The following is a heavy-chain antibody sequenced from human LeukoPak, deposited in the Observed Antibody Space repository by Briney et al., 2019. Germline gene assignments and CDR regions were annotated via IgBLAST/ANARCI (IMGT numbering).Heavy chain of an antibody. CDR3: ARLSRYYDRSGYFSDDY. Sequence: SETLSLTCTVSGGSISSGAYYWGWIRQPPGKGLEWIGSSHYSGSNYYNPSLKSRVTISVDTSKNQFSLSLSSVTAADTAVYYCARLSRYYDRSGYFSDDYWGQGTLATVSS. D-gene: IGHD3-22*01. V-gene: IGHV4-39*01. CDR2: SHYSGSN. CDR1: GGSISSGAYY. J-gene: IGHJ4*02.